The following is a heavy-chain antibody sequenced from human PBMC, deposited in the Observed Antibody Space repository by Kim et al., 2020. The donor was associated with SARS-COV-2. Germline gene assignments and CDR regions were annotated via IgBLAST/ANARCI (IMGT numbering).Heavy chain of an antibody. D-gene: IGHD2-21*01. V-gene: IGHV3-23*01. CDR3: AKVVIMDGYNYFYYYAMGV. J-gene: IGHJ6*02. CDR1: GFTFDTYA. Sequence: GGSLRLSCAASGFTFDTYAMSWVRQAPGKGLEWVSVISGGAVNKFYADSVRGRFTISRDNSKNTLYLQMNSLRDEDTALYYCAKVVIMDGYNYFYYYAMGVGGQGTT. CDR2: ISGGAVNK.